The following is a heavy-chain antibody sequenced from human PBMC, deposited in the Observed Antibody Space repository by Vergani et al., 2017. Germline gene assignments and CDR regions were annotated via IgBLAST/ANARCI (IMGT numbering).Heavy chain of an antibody. Sequence: QVQLQQWGAGLLKPSETLSLTCAVYGGSFSGYYWGWIRQPPGKGLEWIGSIYYSGSTYYNPSLKSRVTISVDTSKNQFSLKLSSVTAADTAVYYCARQKRIAAAGTANWFDPWGQGTLVTVSS. CDR2: IYYSGST. CDR3: ARQKRIAAAGTANWFDP. CDR1: GGSFSGYY. D-gene: IGHD6-13*01. V-gene: IGHV4-34*01. J-gene: IGHJ5*02.